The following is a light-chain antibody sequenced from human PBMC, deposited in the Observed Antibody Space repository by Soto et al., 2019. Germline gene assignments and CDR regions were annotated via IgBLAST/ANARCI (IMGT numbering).Light chain of an antibody. CDR2: GNS. J-gene: IGLJ3*02. V-gene: IGLV1-40*01. CDR3: QSYDSSLSGWV. Sequence: QSVLPQPPSVSGAPGQRGTISCTGYNSNIGAGYDVHWYQQLPGTAPKLLIYGNSNRPSGVPDRFSASKSGTSASLAITGLQAEDEADYYCQSYDSSLSGWVFGGGTKLTVL. CDR1: NSNIGAGYD.